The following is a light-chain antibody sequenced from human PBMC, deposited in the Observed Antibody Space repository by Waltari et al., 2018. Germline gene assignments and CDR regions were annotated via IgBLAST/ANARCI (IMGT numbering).Light chain of an antibody. CDR1: QSLLSSDGNTY. V-gene: IGKV2-30*01. CDR2: KVS. CDR3: MQGIHRPWT. J-gene: IGKJ1*01. Sequence: DVAMPQSPLSLTVTLWQPASISCRSRQSLLSSDGNTYFNWFQQRPGQSPRRLIYKVSNRDSGVPDRFSGSGSGTDFTLRISRVEAEDVGVYYCMQGIHRPWTFGQGTKVEIK.